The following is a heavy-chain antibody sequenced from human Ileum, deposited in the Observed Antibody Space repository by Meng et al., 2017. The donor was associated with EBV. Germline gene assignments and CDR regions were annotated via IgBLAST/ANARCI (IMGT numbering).Heavy chain of an antibody. CDR3: ARGDILTGYWYYFDY. V-gene: IGHV4-39*07. Sequence: LQPQESGPGLVKPSETLSPTCTVSGASIRGSRYYWGWIRQPPGKGLEWIGSTYYSGSTNYNPSLKSRVTISVDTSKNQFSLNLSSVTAADTAVYYCARGDILTGYWYYFDYWGQGILVTVSS. CDR2: TYYSGST. J-gene: IGHJ4*02. CDR1: GASIRGSRYY. D-gene: IGHD3-9*01.